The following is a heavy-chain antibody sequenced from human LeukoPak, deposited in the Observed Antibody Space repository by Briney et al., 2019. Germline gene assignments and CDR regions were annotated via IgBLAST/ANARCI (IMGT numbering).Heavy chain of an antibody. V-gene: IGHV4-39*01. J-gene: IGHJ4*02. Sequence: SETLSLTCTVSGGSISSSSYYWGWIRQPPGKGLEWIGSIYYSGSTYYNPSLKSRVTISVDTSKNQFSLKLSSVTAADTAVYYCARSVYNTLDYWGQGTLVTVSS. D-gene: IGHD1-14*01. CDR2: IYYSGST. CDR3: ARSVYNTLDY. CDR1: GGSISSSSYY.